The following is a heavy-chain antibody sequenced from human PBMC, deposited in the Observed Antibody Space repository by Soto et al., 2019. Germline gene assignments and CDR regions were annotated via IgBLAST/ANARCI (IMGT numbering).Heavy chain of an antibody. Sequence: QVQLVQSGAEVRKPGASVKVSCKASGYTFTSFAINWVRQAPGQRLEWVGWINAGNGATTYSENFRGRVTFTRDTSANTASMQLHSLTSADTAVYYCARFCSSSLCYAAFDYWGQGTLVTVPS. V-gene: IGHV1-3*01. CDR2: INAGNGAT. J-gene: IGHJ4*02. CDR1: GYTFTSFA. CDR3: ARFCSSSLCYAAFDY. D-gene: IGHD2-2*01.